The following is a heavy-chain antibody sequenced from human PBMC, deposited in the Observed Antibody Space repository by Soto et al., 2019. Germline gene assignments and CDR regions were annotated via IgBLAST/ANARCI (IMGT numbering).Heavy chain of an antibody. CDR2: TYYRSKCYN. V-gene: IGHV6-1*01. Sequence: QVQMQQSGPGLVKPSQTLSLTCDLSGDSVSTNSATWNWIRQSPSRGLEWLGRTYYRSKCYNDYAVSVKSRITISPDPATSQLYLQLNSVPPDDTAVYYCVSLRGNSWLDSWGQGTLVTVSS. CDR3: VSLRGNSWLDS. J-gene: IGHJ5*01. CDR1: GDSVSTNSAT.